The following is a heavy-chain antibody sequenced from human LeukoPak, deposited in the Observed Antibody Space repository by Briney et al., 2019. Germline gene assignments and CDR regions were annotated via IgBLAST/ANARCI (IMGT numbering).Heavy chain of an antibody. CDR3: AKAMTTVTPFDY. CDR1: GFIFSSSG. J-gene: IGHJ4*02. CDR2: IRYDGSYN. D-gene: IGHD4-17*01. V-gene: IGHV3-30*02. Sequence: GGSLRLSCAASGFIFSSSGMHWVRQAPGKGPEWVAFIRYDGSYNYYADSVKGRFTISRDSSKKTLYLQMNSLRVEDTAVYYFAKAMTTVTPFDYWGRGTLVTVSS.